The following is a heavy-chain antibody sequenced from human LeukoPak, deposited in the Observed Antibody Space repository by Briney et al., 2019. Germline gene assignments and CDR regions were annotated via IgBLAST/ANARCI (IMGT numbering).Heavy chain of an antibody. V-gene: IGHV1-18*04. J-gene: IGHJ4*02. CDR2: ISAYNGNT. D-gene: IGHD5-18*01. CDR1: GYTFTSYY. Sequence: ASVKVSCKASGYTFTSYYMHWVRQAPGQGLEWMGWISAYNGNTNYAQKLQGRVTMTTDTSTSTAYMELRSLRSDDTAVYYCAKYSYGYLSLDYWGQGTLVTVSS. CDR3: AKYSYGYLSLDY.